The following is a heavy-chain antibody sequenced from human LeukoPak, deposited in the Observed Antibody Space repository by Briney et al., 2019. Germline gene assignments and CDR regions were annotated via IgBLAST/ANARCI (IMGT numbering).Heavy chain of an antibody. CDR1: GDSVSSNNAA. V-gene: IGHV6-1*01. J-gene: IGHJ4*02. CDR3: ARSADWDFDY. Sequence: SQTLSLTCGISGDSVSSNNAAWNWIRQSPSRGLEWLGRTYYRSKWYNDYAVSMKGRITINPDTSKNQFSLQLNSVTPEDTAVYYCARSADWDFDYWGRGTLVTVSS. CDR2: TYYRSKWYN. D-gene: IGHD3/OR15-3a*01.